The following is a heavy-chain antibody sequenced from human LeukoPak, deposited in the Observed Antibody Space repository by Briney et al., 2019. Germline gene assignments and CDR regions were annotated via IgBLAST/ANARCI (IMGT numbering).Heavy chain of an antibody. CDR2: INPDGSTT. J-gene: IGHJ4*02. V-gene: IGHV3-74*01. Sequence: PGGSLRLSCAASGFTFSSYWMHWVRQAPGKGLVWVSRINPDGSTTSYADPVKGRFTISRDSAKNTLYLQMNSLRAEDTAVYYCARVSVGRYYFDNWGQETPVTVS. CDR1: GFTFSSYW. D-gene: IGHD3-3*02. CDR3: ARVSVGRYYFDN.